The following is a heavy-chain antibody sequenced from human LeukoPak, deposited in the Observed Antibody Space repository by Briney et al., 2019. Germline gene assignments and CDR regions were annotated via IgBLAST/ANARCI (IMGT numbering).Heavy chain of an antibody. D-gene: IGHD3-3*01. CDR1: GFTFSSYA. Sequence: GGSLRLSCAASGFTFSSYAMSWVRQAPGKGLEWVSAISGSGGSTYYADSVKGRFTISRDNSKNALYLQMNSLRAEDTAVYYCAKDQARFLEWLSNLDYWGQGTLVTVSS. J-gene: IGHJ4*02. CDR3: AKDQARFLEWLSNLDY. V-gene: IGHV3-23*01. CDR2: ISGSGGST.